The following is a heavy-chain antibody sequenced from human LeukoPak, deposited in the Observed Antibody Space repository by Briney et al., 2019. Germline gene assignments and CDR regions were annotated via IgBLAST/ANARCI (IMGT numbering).Heavy chain of an antibody. D-gene: IGHD1-26*01. CDR1: GFTFSSYG. J-gene: IGHJ4*02. V-gene: IGHV3-30*18. CDR2: ISYDGSNK. Sequence: GGSLRLSCAASGFTFSSYGMHWVRQAPGKGLEWVAVISYDGSNKYYADSVKGRFTISRDNSKNTLYLQMNSLRAEDTAVYHCAKAKKVGAISYYFDYWGQGTLVTVSS. CDR3: AKAKKVGAISYYFDY.